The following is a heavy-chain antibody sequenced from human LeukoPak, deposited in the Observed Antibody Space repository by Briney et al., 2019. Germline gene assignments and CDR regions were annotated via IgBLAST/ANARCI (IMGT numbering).Heavy chain of an antibody. CDR2: IYTSGST. D-gene: IGHD3-22*01. CDR3: ARTNYYDIGWFDP. CDR1: GGSISSGSYY. J-gene: IGHJ5*02. Sequence: SETLSLTCTVSGGSISSGSYYWSWIRQPAGKGLEWIGRIYTSGSTNYNPSLKSRVTISVDTSKNQFSLKLSSVTAADTAVYYCARTNYYDIGWFDPWGQGTLVTVSS. V-gene: IGHV4-61*02.